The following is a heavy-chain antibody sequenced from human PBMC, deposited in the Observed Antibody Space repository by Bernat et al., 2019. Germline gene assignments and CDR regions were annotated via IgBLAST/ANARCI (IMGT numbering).Heavy chain of an antibody. CDR1: GGSITNYY. CDR3: ARDRSAVIVEGDGMDV. J-gene: IGHJ6*02. D-gene: IGHD1-26*01. CDR2: FHYSGST. Sequence: QVQLQESGPGLVKPSETLSLTCTVSGGSITNYYWSWVRQPPGKGLEWIGYFHYSGSTIYNPSLKSRVTISVETSKNQFSLRLSSVTAADTAVYYCARDRSAVIVEGDGMDVWGRGTPVTVSS. V-gene: IGHV4-59*12.